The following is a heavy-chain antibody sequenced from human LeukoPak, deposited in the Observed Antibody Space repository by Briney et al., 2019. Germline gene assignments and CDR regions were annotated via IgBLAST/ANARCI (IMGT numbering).Heavy chain of an antibody. V-gene: IGHV3-7*01. CDR2: IKQDGSEK. D-gene: IGHD5-24*01. J-gene: IGHJ3*02. CDR1: GFTFSSYW. CDR3: ARGLYATKDAFDI. Sequence: PGGSLRLSCAASGFTFSSYWMSWVRQAPGKGLEWVANIKQDGSEKYYVDSVKGRFTISRDNAKNSLYLQMNSLRAEDTAVYYCARGLYATKDAFDIWGQGTTVTVSS.